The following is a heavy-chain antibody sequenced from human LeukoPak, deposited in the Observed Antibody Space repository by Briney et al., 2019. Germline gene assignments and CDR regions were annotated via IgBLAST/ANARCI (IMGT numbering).Heavy chain of an antibody. CDR1: GGTFSSYA. V-gene: IGHV1-69*04. CDR3: ARYSSSWPYYFDY. J-gene: IGHJ4*02. Sequence: SVKVSCKASGGTFSSYAISWVRQAPGQGLEWMGRIIPTLGIANYAQKVQGRVTITADKSTSTAYMELSSLRSEDTAVYYCARYSSSWPYYFDYWGQGTLVTVSS. D-gene: IGHD6-13*01. CDR2: IIPTLGIA.